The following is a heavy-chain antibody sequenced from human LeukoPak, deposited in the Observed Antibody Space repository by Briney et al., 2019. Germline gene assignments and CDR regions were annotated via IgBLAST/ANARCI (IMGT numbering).Heavy chain of an antibody. J-gene: IGHJ1*01. V-gene: IGHV1-18*01. CDR2: ISAYNGNT. CDR3: ARDQSITMLRGVITYFQH. D-gene: IGHD3-10*01. Sequence: ASVKVSCKTSGYTFTSYGISWVRQAPGQGLEWMGWISAYNGNTNYAQKIQGRVTMTTDTSTSTAYMELRRLRSDDTAVYYCARDQSITMLRGVITYFQHWGQGTLVTVSS. CDR1: GYTFTSYG.